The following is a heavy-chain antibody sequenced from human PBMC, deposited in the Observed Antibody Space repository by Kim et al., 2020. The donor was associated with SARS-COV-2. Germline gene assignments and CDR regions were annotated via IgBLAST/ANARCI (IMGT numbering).Heavy chain of an antibody. V-gene: IGHV3-33*05. Sequence: GGSLRLSCAASGFTFSSYGMHWVRQAPGKGLEWVAVISYDGSNKYYADSVKGRFTISRDNSKNTLYLQMNSLRAEDTAVYYCARETNDYGDYHYYYYGMDVWGQGTTVTVSS. D-gene: IGHD4-17*01. CDR1: GFTFSSYG. CDR3: ARETNDYGDYHYYYYGMDV. CDR2: ISYDGSNK. J-gene: IGHJ6*02.